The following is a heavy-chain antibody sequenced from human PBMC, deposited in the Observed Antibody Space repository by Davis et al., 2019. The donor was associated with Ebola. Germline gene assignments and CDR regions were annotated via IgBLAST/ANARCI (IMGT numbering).Heavy chain of an antibody. CDR1: GGSISSSSYY. D-gene: IGHD6-19*01. J-gene: IGHJ4*02. CDR2: IYYSGST. CDR3: TRTTRDSGWFIDF. V-gene: IGHV4-39*07. Sequence: SETLSLTCTVSGGSISSSSYYWGWIRQPPGKGLEWIGNIYYSGSTYYNPSLKSRVTISADTSKNQFSLKLNSVTAADTAVYYCTRTTRDSGWFIDFWGRGTLVTVSS.